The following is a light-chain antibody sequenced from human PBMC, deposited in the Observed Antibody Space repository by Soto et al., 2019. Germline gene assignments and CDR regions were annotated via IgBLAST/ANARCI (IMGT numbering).Light chain of an antibody. Sequence: DIQLTQSPSFLSASVGDRVTITCRASQGISSYLAWYQQKPGKAPKSLIYAASSLQSGVPSRFSGSGSGTEFSLTISSLQPDDFATYFCQHNNGYSWTFGQGTKVDIK. CDR3: QHNNGYSWT. CDR1: QGISSY. V-gene: IGKV1-9*01. CDR2: AAS. J-gene: IGKJ1*01.